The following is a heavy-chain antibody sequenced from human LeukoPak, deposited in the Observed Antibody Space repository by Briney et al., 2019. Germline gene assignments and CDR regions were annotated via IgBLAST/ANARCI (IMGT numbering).Heavy chain of an antibody. D-gene: IGHD3-3*01. V-gene: IGHV1-69*13. CDR1: GGTFSSYA. CDR2: IIPIFGTA. CDR3: ARGVFGVVIIYFDY. J-gene: IGHJ4*02. Sequence: SVKVSCKASGGTFSSYAISWVRQAPGQGLEWMGGIIPIFGTANYAQKFQGRVTITADESTSTAYMELSSLRSEDTAVYYSARGVFGVVIIYFDYWGQGTLVTVSS.